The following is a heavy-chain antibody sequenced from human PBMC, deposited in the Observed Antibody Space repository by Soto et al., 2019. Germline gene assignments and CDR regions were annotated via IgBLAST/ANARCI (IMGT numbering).Heavy chain of an antibody. CDR3: ARNSNYYYSYGMDV. Sequence: VGSLRLSCASSVFTFSSYWMSCVRHSPGKGLEWVANIKQDGSEKYYVDSVKGRFTISRDNAKNSLYLQMNSLRAEDTAVYYCARNSNYYYSYGMDVWGQGTTVSVS. D-gene: IGHD4-4*01. J-gene: IGHJ6*01. V-gene: IGHV3-7*01. CDR1: VFTFSSYW. CDR2: IKQDGSEK.